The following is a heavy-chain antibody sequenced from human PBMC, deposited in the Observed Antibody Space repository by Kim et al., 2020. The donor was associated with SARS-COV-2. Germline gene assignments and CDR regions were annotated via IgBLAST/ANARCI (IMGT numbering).Heavy chain of an antibody. CDR2: I. Sequence: IGYTETVKGRFTISRDSAKNSLYLQMNSLRAEDTAVYYCARDSSGWSRDYWGQGTLVTVSS. J-gene: IGHJ4*02. V-gene: IGHV3-21*01. D-gene: IGHD6-19*01. CDR3: ARDSSGWSRDY.